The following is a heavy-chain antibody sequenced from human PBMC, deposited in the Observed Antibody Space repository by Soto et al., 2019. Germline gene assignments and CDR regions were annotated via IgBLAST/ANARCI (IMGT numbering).Heavy chain of an antibody. CDR3: ARRQLAFWSGYYAFDI. CDR2: IYYSGST. CDR1: GGSISSSSYY. D-gene: IGHD3-3*01. J-gene: IGHJ3*02. Sequence: SETLSLTCTVSGGSISSSSYYWGWIRQPPGKGLEWIGSIYYSGSTYYNPSLKSRVTISVDTSKNQFSLKLSSVTAADTAVYYCARRQLAFWSGYYAFDIWGQGTMVTVSS. V-gene: IGHV4-39*01.